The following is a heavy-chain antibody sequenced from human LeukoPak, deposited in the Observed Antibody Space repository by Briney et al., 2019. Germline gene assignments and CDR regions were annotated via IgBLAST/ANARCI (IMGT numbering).Heavy chain of an antibody. CDR3: ARQDTVGDNFDY. Sequence: PGESLKTHLQGPGYRFNSYWIGCVRPMPGKGLEGMGIIYPGDSDTRYNPSLQGQVTISADQSISPAYLQWSSLKASDTAMYYCARQDTVGDNFDYWGQGTLVTVSS. D-gene: IGHD2-15*01. CDR2: IYPGDSDT. CDR1: GYRFNSYW. J-gene: IGHJ4*02. V-gene: IGHV5-51*01.